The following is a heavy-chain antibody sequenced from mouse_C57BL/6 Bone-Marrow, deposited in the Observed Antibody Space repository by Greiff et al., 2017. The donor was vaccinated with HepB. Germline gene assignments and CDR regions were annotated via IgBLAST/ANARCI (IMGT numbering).Heavy chain of an antibody. CDR3: ARAYSRGDFDY. J-gene: IGHJ2*01. V-gene: IGHV1-69*01. CDR1: GYTFTSYW. Sequence: VQLQQPGAELVMPGASVKLSCKASGYTFTSYWMHWVKQRPGQGLEWIGEIDPSDSYTNYNQKFKGKSTLTVDKSSSTAYMQLSSLTSEDSAVYYCARAYSRGDFDYWGQGTTLTVSS. CDR2: IDPSDSYT. D-gene: IGHD1-1*01.